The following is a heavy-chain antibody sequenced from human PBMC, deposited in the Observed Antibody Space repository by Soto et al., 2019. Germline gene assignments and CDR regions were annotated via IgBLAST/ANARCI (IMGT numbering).Heavy chain of an antibody. V-gene: IGHV4-31*03. D-gene: IGHD1-1*01. CDR3: AKNDTTRSWFNP. J-gene: IGHJ5*02. CDR2: IYYVGTT. Sequence: QVQLQESGPGLVKPSQTLSLICTVSGGSISNGIYYWSWLRQHPGQDLEWIGNIYYVGTTSSNPTLKGRVTISIARSKNHFSLTPNSATAADTDVCSCAKNDTTRSWFNPWGQGTLVTVSS. CDR1: GGSISNGIYY.